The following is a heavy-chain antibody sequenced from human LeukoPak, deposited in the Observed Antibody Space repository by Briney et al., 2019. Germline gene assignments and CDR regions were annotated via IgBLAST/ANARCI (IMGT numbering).Heavy chain of an antibody. V-gene: IGHV1-18*01. CDR3: ASCHCTNGVCYGECEYFQH. Sequence: VASVTVSCTASGYTFTSYGIIWVRQAPGQGLEWMGWISPYNGNTNYAQKLQGRVTMTTDTSTSTAYMELRSLRSDDTAVYYCASCHCTNGVCYGECEYFQHWGQGTLVTVSS. CDR2: ISPYNGNT. CDR1: GYTFTSYG. J-gene: IGHJ1*01. D-gene: IGHD2-8*01.